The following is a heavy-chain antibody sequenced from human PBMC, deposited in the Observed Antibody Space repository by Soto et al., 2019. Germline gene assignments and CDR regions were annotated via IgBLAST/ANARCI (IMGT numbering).Heavy chain of an antibody. CDR2: ISDSGDST. CDR3: TLTYHYDSSGYYYVN. D-gene: IGHD3-22*01. J-gene: IGHJ4*02. CDR1: GFTFSNYA. Sequence: PGGSLRLSCAASGFTFSNYAMSWVRQAPGKGLEWVSAISDSGDSTYYADSVEGRFTISRDNSKNTLYLQMNSLRAEDTAVYYCTLTYHYDSSGYYYVNWGQGILVTVSS. V-gene: IGHV3-23*01.